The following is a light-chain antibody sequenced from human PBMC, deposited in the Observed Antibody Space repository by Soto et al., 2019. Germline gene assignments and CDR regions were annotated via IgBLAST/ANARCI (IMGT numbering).Light chain of an antibody. CDR1: SSDVGSYNR. V-gene: IGLV2-18*02. J-gene: IGLJ1*01. CDR3: SSYTSSSTYV. CDR2: EVS. Sequence: QSALTQPPSVSGSPGQSVNISCTGTSSDVGSYNRVSWYQQPPGTAPKLMIYEVSNRPSGVPDRFSGSKSGNTASLTISGLQAEDEADYYCSSYTSSSTYVFGTVTKVTVL.